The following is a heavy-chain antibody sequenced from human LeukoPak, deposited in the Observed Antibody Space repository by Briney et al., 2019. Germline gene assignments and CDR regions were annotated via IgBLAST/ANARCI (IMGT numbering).Heavy chain of an antibody. CDR2: TYYRSKWHY. CDR1: GDRVSSNSAA. J-gene: IGHJ6*02. Sequence: SQTLSLTCAISGDRVSSNSAAWNWIRQSPSRGLEWLGRTYYRSKWHYDYAESVKRRITVNPDTSKNQFSLQLNSVTPEDAAVYYCARQSSTDYYYYGLDVWGQGTTVAVSS. CDR3: ARQSSTDYYYYGLDV. V-gene: IGHV6-1*01. D-gene: IGHD1-1*01.